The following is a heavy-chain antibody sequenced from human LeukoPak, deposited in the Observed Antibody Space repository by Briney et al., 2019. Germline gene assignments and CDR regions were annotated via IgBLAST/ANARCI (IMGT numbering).Heavy chain of an antibody. J-gene: IGHJ4*02. V-gene: IGHV3-15*01. CDR3: TTATSVTTSWS. D-gene: IGHD5-24*01. Sequence: GGSLRLSCAASGFTFRNIWMTWVRQAPGKGLEWVGRIRSNSDGGTADYAAPVKGRFTISRGDSKTTLYLQLNSLKAEDTAVYYCTTATSVTTSWSWGQGTLVTVSS. CDR1: GFTFRNIW. CDR2: IRSNSDGGTA.